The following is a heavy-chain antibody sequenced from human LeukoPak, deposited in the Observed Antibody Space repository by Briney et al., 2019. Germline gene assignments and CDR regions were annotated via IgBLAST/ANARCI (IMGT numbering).Heavy chain of an antibody. CDR3: ARVPSDGDTASVVGYFDY. Sequence: SETLSLTCTVSGGSISSYYWSWIRQPPGKGLEWIGYIYYSGSTNYNPSLKSRVTISVDTSKNQFSLKLSSVTAADTAVYYCARVPSDGDTASVVGYFDYWGQGTLVTVSS. CDR1: GGSISSYY. CDR2: IYYSGST. J-gene: IGHJ4*02. D-gene: IGHD1-26*01. V-gene: IGHV4-59*01.